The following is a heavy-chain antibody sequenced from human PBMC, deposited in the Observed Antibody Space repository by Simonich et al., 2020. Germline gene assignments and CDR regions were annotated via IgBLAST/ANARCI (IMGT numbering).Heavy chain of an antibody. J-gene: IGHJ1*01. D-gene: IGHD1-26*01. Sequence: QVQLQESGPGLVKPSETLSLTCAVSGYSISSGYYWGWIRQPPGKGLEWIGSIYHSGSPYDNPSLKSRVTISVDTSKNHFSLKLSSVTAADTAVYYCARLAPGYSGSYPEYFQHWGQGTLVTVSS. CDR2: IYHSGSP. CDR3: ARLAPGYSGSYPEYFQH. CDR1: GYSISSGYY. V-gene: IGHV4-38-2*01.